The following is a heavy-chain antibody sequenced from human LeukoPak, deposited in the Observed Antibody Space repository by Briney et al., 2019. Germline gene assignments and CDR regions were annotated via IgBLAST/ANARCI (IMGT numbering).Heavy chain of an antibody. J-gene: IGHJ4*02. CDR2: INHSGST. V-gene: IGHV4-34*01. Sequence: SETLSLTCAVYGESFTDYYWIWIRQSPGKGLEWIGDINHSGSTNYNPSLKSRVTISKDTSRKQFSLKLSSVTAADTAVYSCARGTLVRGISYWGQGALVTVSS. D-gene: IGHD3-10*02. CDR3: ARGTLVRGISY. CDR1: GESFTDYY.